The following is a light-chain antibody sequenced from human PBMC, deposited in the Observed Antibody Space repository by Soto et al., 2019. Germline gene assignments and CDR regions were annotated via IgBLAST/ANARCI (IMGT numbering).Light chain of an antibody. Sequence: QSALTQPASVSGSPGQSITISCTGTSSDIGGFNYVSWYQQHPVTAPKLIIYEVSNRPSGISNRFSGSKSGNTASLTISGLQAEDEADYYCSSYTTTSTLGVFGGGTQLTVL. CDR2: EVS. J-gene: IGLJ3*02. V-gene: IGLV2-14*01. CDR3: SSYTTTSTLGV. CDR1: SSDIGGFNY.